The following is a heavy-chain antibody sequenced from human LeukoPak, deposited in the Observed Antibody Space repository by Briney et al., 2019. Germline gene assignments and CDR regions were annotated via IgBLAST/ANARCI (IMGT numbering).Heavy chain of an antibody. Sequence: SETLSLTCTVSGGSISSYYWSWIRQPPGKGLEWIGYIYYSGGTNYNPSLKSRVTISVDTSKNQFSLKLSSVTAADTAVYYCARYRRYVGNFDYWGQGTLVTVSS. D-gene: IGHD7-27*01. CDR2: IYYSGGT. CDR3: ARYRRYVGNFDY. V-gene: IGHV4-59*01. CDR1: GGSISSYY. J-gene: IGHJ4*02.